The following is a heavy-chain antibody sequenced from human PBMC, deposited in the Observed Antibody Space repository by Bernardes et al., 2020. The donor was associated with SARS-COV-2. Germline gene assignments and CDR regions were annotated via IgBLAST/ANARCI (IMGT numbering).Heavy chain of an antibody. V-gene: IGHV3-64D*06. CDR3: VKDRVGAYAFDH. CDR1: GFIFTTSA. J-gene: IGHJ4*02. CDR2: INDYGQRT. D-gene: IGHD3-16*01. Sequence: GGSLRLSCSASGFIFTTSAMHWARQAPGRGLEYVSGINDYGQRTHYADSVRGRFTISRDDSKNTVFLQMDSLRVEDTAVYHCVKDRVGAYAFDHWGQGILVTVSS.